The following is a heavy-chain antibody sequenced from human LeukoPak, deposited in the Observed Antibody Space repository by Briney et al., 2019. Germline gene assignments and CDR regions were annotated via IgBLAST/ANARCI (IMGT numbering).Heavy chain of an antibody. CDR1: GFTFSSYE. CDR2: ISSSGRTM. J-gene: IGHJ5*02. Sequence: GGSLRLSCAASGFTFSSYEMNWVRQAPGKGLEWISHISSSGRTMYYADSVKGRFTISRDNSNNTLYLRMNSLRAEDTALYYCAKYGGSGTQYNWFDPWGQGTLVTVSS. D-gene: IGHD3-10*01. V-gene: IGHV3-48*03. CDR3: AKYGGSGTQYNWFDP.